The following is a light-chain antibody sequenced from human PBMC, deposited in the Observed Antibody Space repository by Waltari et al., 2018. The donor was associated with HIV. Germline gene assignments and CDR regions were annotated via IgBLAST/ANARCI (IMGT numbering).Light chain of an antibody. CDR1: QSVSSSY. CDR2: GAS. Sequence: EIVLTQSPGTLSLSPGARATLSSRASQSVSSSYLAWYQQKPGQAPRLLIYGASSRATGIPDRFSGSGSGTDFTLTISRLEPEDFAVYYCQQYGSSPLTFGPGTKVDIK. V-gene: IGKV3-20*01. CDR3: QQYGSSPLT. J-gene: IGKJ3*01.